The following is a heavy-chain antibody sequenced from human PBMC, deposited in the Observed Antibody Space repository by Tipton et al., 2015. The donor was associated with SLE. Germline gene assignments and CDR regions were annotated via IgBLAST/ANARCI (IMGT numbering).Heavy chain of an antibody. V-gene: IGHV4-34*01. Sequence: TLSLTCAVYGGSFSGYYWSWIRQPPGKGLEWIGEINHSGSTNYNPSLKSRVTISVDTSKNQFSLKLSSVTAADTAVYYCARGGRAIFGVVIVHDAFDIWGQGTMVTVSS. CDR2: INHSGST. D-gene: IGHD3-3*01. CDR1: GGSFSGYY. CDR3: ARGGRAIFGVVIVHDAFDI. J-gene: IGHJ3*02.